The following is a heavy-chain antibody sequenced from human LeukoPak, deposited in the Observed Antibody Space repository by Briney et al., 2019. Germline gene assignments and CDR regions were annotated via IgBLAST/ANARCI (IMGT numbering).Heavy chain of an antibody. CDR2: MNPNSGNT. CDR3: AGGVYDFWSGYGTHNWFDP. Sequence: ASVKVSCKASGYTFTSYDINWVRQATGQGLEWMGWMNPNSGNTGYAQKFQGRVTMTRNTSISTAYMELSSLGSEDTAVYYCAGGVYDFWSGYGTHNWFDPWGQGTLVTVSS. D-gene: IGHD3-3*01. CDR1: GYTFTSYD. V-gene: IGHV1-8*01. J-gene: IGHJ5*02.